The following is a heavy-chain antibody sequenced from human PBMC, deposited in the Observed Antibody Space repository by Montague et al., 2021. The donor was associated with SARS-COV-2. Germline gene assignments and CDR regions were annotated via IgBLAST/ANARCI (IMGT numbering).Heavy chain of an antibody. CDR1: GGSVSSGGYY. CDR3: ARVSLAAAATRSDY. CDR2: IYYSGST. D-gene: IGHD6-13*01. V-gene: IGHV4-61*08. J-gene: IGHJ4*02. Sequence: SETLSLTCTVSGGSVSSGGYYWSWIRQPPGKGLEWIGYIYYSGSTNYXXXLKSRVTISLDTSKNQFSLKLTSVTAADTAVYYCARVSLAAAATRSDYWGRGTLVTVSS.